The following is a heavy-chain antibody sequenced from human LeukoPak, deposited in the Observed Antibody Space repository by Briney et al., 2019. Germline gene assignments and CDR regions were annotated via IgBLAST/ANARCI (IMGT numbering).Heavy chain of an antibody. Sequence: GGSLRLSCAASGVIFTDSWMSWVRQAPGKGLEWVANIRHDGSQTYYLDSVKGRFTISRDNAKNEVYLEMNNLRGADTAVYYCATGANLFQFWGQGTLVTVSS. D-gene: IGHD1-14*01. CDR3: ATGANLFQF. CDR1: GVIFTDSW. CDR2: IRHDGSQT. J-gene: IGHJ4*02. V-gene: IGHV3-7*01.